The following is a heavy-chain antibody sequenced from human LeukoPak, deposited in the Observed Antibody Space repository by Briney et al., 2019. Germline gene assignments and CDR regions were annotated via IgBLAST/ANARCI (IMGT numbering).Heavy chain of an antibody. D-gene: IGHD2-21*02. CDR3: AREGFCGGDCPGYFDL. Sequence: GGSLRLSCAASGFTVSSNYMSWVRQAPGRGLEWVSVIYTVGNTYYPDSVKGRFTISRENAKNSFYLQMNSLRAGDTAVYYCAREGFCGGDCPGYFDLWGRGTLVTVSS. CDR1: GFTVSSNY. CDR2: IYTVGNT. V-gene: IGHV3-53*01. J-gene: IGHJ2*01.